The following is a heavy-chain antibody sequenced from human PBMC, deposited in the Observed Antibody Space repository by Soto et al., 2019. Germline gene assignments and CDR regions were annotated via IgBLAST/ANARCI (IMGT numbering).Heavy chain of an antibody. J-gene: IGHJ6*02. D-gene: IGHD2-2*01. CDR3: ARQVVPTAIEYYYGMDV. V-gene: IGHV1-18*01. Sequence: QLQLVQSGAEVKKPGASVKVSCKASGYTFTRYGISWVRQAPGQGLEWMGWISGYNGDTKYAQILQDRVTMTTDTSTSTANMELRSLRSDDTAIYYCARQVVPTAIEYYYGMDVWGQGTTVTVSS. CDR2: ISGYNGDT. CDR1: GYTFTRYG.